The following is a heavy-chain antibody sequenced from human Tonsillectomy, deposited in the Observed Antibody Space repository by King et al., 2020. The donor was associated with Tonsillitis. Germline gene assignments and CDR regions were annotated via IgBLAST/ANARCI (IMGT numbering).Heavy chain of an antibody. D-gene: IGHD3-3*01. CDR2: IYHSGST. CDR1: GYSISSGYY. V-gene: IGHV4-38-2*02. J-gene: IGHJ4*02. CDR3: ARVPYYDFWSGSGNDY. Sequence: QVQLQESGPGLMKPSETLSLTCTVSGYSISSGYYWGWIRQPPGKGLEWIGSIYHSGSTYYNPSLKSRVIISLDTSKNQFSLKLGSATAADTAVYFCARVPYYDFWSGSGNDYWGQGTLVTVSS.